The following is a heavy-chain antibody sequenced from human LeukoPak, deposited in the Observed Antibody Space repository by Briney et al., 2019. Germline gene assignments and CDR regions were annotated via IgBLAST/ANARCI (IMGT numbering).Heavy chain of an antibody. CDR2: INPSGGRT. J-gene: IGHJ4*02. CDR1: GGTFSSYA. D-gene: IGHD6-6*01. CDR3: ARGPIAARPLFFDY. V-gene: IGHV1-46*01. Sequence: GGSVKVSCKASGGTFSSYAISWVRQAPGQGLEWMGIINPSGGRTSYAQKFQGRVTMTRDMSTSTVYMELSSLRSEDTAVYYCARGPIAARPLFFDYWGQGTLVTVSS.